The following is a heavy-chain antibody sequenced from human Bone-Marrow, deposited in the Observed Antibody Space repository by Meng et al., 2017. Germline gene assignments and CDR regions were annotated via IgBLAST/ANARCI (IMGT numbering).Heavy chain of an antibody. V-gene: IGHV1-8*01. D-gene: IGHD5-18*01. J-gene: IGHJ6*02. CDR2: MNPNSGNT. CDR1: GYTFTSYD. CDR3: ARGPRYKRGYYYGMDV. Sequence: ASVKVSCKASGYTFTSYDINWVRQATGQGLEWMGWMNPNSGNTGYAQKFQGRVTMTRNTSISTAYMELSSLRSEDTAVYYCARGPRYKRGYYYGMDVWGQGTMVTVSS.